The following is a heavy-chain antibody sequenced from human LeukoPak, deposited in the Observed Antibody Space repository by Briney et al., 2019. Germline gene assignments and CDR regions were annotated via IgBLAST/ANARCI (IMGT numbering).Heavy chain of an antibody. V-gene: IGHV4-4*07. CDR3: ARASPITLAGLDY. CDR1: GGSISSYS. D-gene: IGHD6-19*01. Sequence: TSETLSLTCTVSGGSISSYSWSWIRQPAGKGLEWIGRIYTSGSANYNPSLKSQVTMSVDTSKNQFSLKLSSVTAADTAVYYCARASPITLAGLDYWGQGTLVTVSS. J-gene: IGHJ4*02. CDR2: IYTSGSA.